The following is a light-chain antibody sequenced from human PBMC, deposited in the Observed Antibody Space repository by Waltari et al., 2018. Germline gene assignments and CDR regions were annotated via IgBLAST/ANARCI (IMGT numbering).Light chain of an antibody. CDR2: DAS. Sequence: EIVLTQSPGTLSLSPGERATLSCRASQSVSSYLAWYQQKPGQTPRLLILDASNRATGIPARFSGSGSGTDFTLIISSLEPEDFAVYYCQQGSNWPPTFGGGTKVEIK. J-gene: IGKJ4*01. CDR3: QQGSNWPPT. CDR1: QSVSSY. V-gene: IGKV3-11*01.